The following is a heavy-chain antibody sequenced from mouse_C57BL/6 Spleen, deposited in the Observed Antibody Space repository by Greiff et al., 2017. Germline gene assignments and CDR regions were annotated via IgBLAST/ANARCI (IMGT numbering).Heavy chain of an antibody. J-gene: IGHJ3*01. D-gene: IGHD2-2*01. CDR2: IDPANGNT. Sequence: VHVKQSVAELVRPGASVKLSCTASGFNIKNTYMHWVKQRPEQGLEWIGRIDPANGNTKYAPKFQGKATITADTSSNTAYLQLSSLTSEDTAIXYCAREDYGYDAWFAYWGQGTLVTVSA. CDR1: GFNIKNTY. V-gene: IGHV14-3*01. CDR3: AREDYGYDAWFAY.